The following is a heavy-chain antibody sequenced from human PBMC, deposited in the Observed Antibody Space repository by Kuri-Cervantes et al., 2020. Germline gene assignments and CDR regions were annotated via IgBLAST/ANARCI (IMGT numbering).Heavy chain of an antibody. CDR2: INPSGGST. J-gene: IGHJ3*02. Sequence: ASVKVSCKASGGTFSSYAISWVRQAPGQGLEWMGIINPSGGSTSYAQKFQGRVTMTRDTSTSTVYTELSSLRSEDTAVYYCARDSQGGAFDIWGQGTMVTVSS. CDR1: GGTFSSYA. CDR3: ARDSQGGAFDI. D-gene: IGHD1-26*01. V-gene: IGHV1-46*01.